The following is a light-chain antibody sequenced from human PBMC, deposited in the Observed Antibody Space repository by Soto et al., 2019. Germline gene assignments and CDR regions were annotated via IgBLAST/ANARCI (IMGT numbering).Light chain of an antibody. J-gene: IGKJ1*01. V-gene: IGKV3-11*01. CDR2: LTS. CDR3: HQRQSWPRT. Sequence: EIVLTQSPATRSSFPGDRVTLSCRASQAVNTRLAWYQHKPGQAPRLLIYLTSNRAAGIPARFSGSGSGTDFTLTISDVEPEDFAVYYCHQRQSWPRTFGQGTKVDIK. CDR1: QAVNTR.